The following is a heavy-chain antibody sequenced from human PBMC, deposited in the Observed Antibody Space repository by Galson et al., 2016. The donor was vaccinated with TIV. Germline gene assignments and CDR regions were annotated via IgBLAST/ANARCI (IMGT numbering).Heavy chain of an antibody. V-gene: IGHV3-23*01. CDR2: ISGRGGTT. Sequence: SLRLSCAASGFSLSDYAMTWVRQAPGKGLEWVSDISGRGGTTHYADSVKGRFTISRDNARESLFLQMNSLRADDAAVYYCARGGNYRADAFDVWGQGTTVTVSS. D-gene: IGHD1-7*01. CDR1: GFSLSDYA. J-gene: IGHJ3*01. CDR3: ARGGNYRADAFDV.